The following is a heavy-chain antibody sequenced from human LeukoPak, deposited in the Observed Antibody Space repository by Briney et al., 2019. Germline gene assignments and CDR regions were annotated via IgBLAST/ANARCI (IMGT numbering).Heavy chain of an antibody. CDR3: ARGPTLNSGSYYGDDY. D-gene: IGHD1-26*01. CDR1: GFTVSSNY. Sequence: GGSLRLSCAASGFTVSSNYMSWVRQAPGKGLEWVSVIYSGGSTYYADSVKGRFTISRDNSKNTLYLQMNSLRAEDTAVYYCARGPTLNSGSYYGDDYWGQGILVTVSS. CDR2: IYSGGST. J-gene: IGHJ4*02. V-gene: IGHV3-66*01.